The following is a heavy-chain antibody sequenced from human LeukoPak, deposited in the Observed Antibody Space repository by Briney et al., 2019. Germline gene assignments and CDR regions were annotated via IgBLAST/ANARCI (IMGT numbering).Heavy chain of an antibody. J-gene: IGHJ4*02. CDR2: IKQDGSEK. D-gene: IGHD3-3*01. CDR3: ARELPPITIFGVVTRYYFDY. V-gene: IGHV3-7*01. Sequence: GGSLRLSCAASGFTFSSYGMHWVRQAPGKGLEWVANIKQDGSEKYYVDSVKGRFTISRDNAKNSLYLQMNSLRAEDTAVYYCARELPPITIFGVVTRYYFDYWGQGTLVTVSS. CDR1: GFTFSSYG.